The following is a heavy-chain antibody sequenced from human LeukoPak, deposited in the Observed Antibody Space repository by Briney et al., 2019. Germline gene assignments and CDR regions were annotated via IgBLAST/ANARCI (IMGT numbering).Heavy chain of an antibody. Sequence: GGSLRLSCAASGFTFSSYSMNWVRQAPGKGLEWVSSISSSSSYIYYADSVKGRFTISRDNAKNTLYLQMNSLRAGDTAVYYCAKAMIKGDYYGSGSPYYYYMDVWGKGTTVTISS. D-gene: IGHD3-10*01. CDR3: AKAMIKGDYYGSGSPYYYYMDV. V-gene: IGHV3-21*01. CDR1: GFTFSSYS. CDR2: ISSSSSYI. J-gene: IGHJ6*03.